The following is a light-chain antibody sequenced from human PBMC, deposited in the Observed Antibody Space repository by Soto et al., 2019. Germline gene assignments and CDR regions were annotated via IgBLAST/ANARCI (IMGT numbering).Light chain of an antibody. V-gene: IGLV2-14*01. J-gene: IGLJ1*01. CDR3: GSYTSSDTPYV. CDR1: SSDVGGYKY. Sequence: QSALTQPASASGSPGQSITISCTGTSSDVGGYKYVSWYKQHPDKAPKLIIYVVSNRPSGVSNRFSGSKSGNTASLTISGLQAEDEADYYCGSYTSSDTPYVFGTGTKVTVL. CDR2: VVS.